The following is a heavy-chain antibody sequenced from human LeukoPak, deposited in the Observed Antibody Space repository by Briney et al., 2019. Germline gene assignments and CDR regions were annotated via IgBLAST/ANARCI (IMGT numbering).Heavy chain of an antibody. CDR3: ARDGPSTYTIFGSGEAPL. Sequence: GGSLRLSCAASGFTFSSYSMNWVRQAPGKGLEWVSYISSSSSTIYYADSVKGRFTISRDNAKNSLYLQMNSLRAEDTAVYYCARDGPSTYTIFGSGEAPLWGQGTLVTVSS. V-gene: IGHV3-48*01. D-gene: IGHD3-3*01. J-gene: IGHJ4*02. CDR1: GFTFSSYS. CDR2: ISSSSSTI.